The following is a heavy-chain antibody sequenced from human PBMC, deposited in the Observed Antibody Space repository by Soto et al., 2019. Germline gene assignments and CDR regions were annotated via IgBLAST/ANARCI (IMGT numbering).Heavy chain of an antibody. J-gene: IGHJ6*02. Sequence: QVQLVQSGAEVKKPGASVKVSCKVSGYTLTELSMHWVRQAPGKGLEWMGGFDPEDGETIYAQKFQGRVTMTEDTSTDTAYMGLSSLRSEDTAVYYCAGYTLGYSPRYYYYGMDVWGQGTTVTVSS. CDR3: AGYTLGYSPRYYYYGMDV. CDR2: FDPEDGET. D-gene: IGHD2-15*01. CDR1: GYTLTELS. V-gene: IGHV1-24*01.